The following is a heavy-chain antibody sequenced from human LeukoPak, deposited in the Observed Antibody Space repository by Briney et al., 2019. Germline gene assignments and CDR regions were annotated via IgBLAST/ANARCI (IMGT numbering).Heavy chain of an antibody. J-gene: IGHJ4*02. Sequence: PGGSLRLSCAASGFTFSSYWMSWIRQAPGKGLEWVSYISSSGNTIYYADSVKGRFTSSRDNAKNSLNLQMNSLRAEDTAVYYCARHLELSSSPLDYWGQGTLVTVSS. D-gene: IGHD6-6*01. CDR1: GFTFSSYW. V-gene: IGHV3-11*01. CDR3: ARHLELSSSPLDY. CDR2: ISSSGNTI.